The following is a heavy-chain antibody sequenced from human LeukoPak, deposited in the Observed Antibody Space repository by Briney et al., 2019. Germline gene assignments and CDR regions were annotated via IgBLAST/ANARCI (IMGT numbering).Heavy chain of an antibody. Sequence: GGSLRLSCEASGFTFNKFAMSWVRQAPGKGPEWDSAIGSSGATTFYADSVKGRCTISRDNSKNTVYLEMNSLRAEDTAIYYCAKVSVGPLSRPTHVALYYGMDVWGQGTTVTVSS. CDR3: AKVSVGPLSRPTHVALYYGMDV. D-gene: IGHD2-8*01. CDR1: GFTFNKFA. CDR2: IGSSGATT. V-gene: IGHV3-23*01. J-gene: IGHJ6*02.